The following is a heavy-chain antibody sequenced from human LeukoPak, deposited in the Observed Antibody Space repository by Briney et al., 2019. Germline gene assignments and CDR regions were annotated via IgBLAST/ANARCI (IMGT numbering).Heavy chain of an antibody. CDR2: IWYDGSNK. Sequence: GGSLRLSCAASGFTFSSYGMHWVRQAPGKGLEWVAVIWYDGSNKYYADSVKGRFTISRDNAKNSLYLQMNSLRAEDTAVYYCARERSLITMVRGVITPYYYYGMDVWGQGTTVTVSS. J-gene: IGHJ6*02. CDR3: ARERSLITMVRGVITPYYYYGMDV. CDR1: GFTFSSYG. D-gene: IGHD3-10*01. V-gene: IGHV3-33*01.